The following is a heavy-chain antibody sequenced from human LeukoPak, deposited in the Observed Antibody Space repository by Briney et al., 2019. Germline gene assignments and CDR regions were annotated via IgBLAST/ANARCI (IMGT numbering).Heavy chain of an antibody. Sequence: SETLSLTCTVSGGSISSYYWSWIRQPPGKGLEWIGYIYYSGSTNYNPSLKSRVTISVDTSKNQFSLKLSSVTAADTAVYYCARYTYYYGSGSYLPHYGMDVWGQGTTVTVSS. CDR3: ARYTYYYGSGSYLPHYGMDV. CDR1: GGSISSYY. V-gene: IGHV4-59*01. D-gene: IGHD3-10*01. J-gene: IGHJ6*02. CDR2: IYYSGST.